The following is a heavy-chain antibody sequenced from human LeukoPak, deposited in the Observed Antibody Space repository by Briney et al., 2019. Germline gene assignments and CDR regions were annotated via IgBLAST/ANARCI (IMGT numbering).Heavy chain of an antibody. CDR2: ISSSGSTI. Sequence: GGSLRLSCAASGFTFSSYEMNWVRQAPGKGLEWVSYISSSGSTIYYADSVKGRFTISRDNAKNSLYLQVDSLRAEDTAVYYCARDMTTVSDYWGQGTLVTVSS. CDR3: ARDMTTVSDY. V-gene: IGHV3-48*03. D-gene: IGHD4-17*01. J-gene: IGHJ4*02. CDR1: GFTFSSYE.